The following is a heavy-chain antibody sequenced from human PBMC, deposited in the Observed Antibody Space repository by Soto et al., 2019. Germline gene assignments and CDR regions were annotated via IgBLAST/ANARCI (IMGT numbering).Heavy chain of an antibody. Sequence: ASVKVSCKASGYTFTSYAMHWVRQAPGQRLEWMGWINAGNGNTKYSQKFQGRVTITRDTSASTAYMELSSLRSEDTAVYYCAGDSSGTRSWYFDLWGRGTLVTVSS. V-gene: IGHV1-3*01. CDR3: AGDSSGTRSWYFDL. CDR1: GYTFTSYA. J-gene: IGHJ2*01. CDR2: INAGNGNT. D-gene: IGHD3-22*01.